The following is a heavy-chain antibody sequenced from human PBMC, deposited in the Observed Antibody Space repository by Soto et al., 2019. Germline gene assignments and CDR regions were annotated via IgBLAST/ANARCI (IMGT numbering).Heavy chain of an antibody. Sequence: LGESLKISCRASGYSFGSFWVGWLRQMPGKGLEYMGVIYPGDSATRYSPSFQGQVTISADKSTSTAYLQWSSLKASDTAVFYCARRRAGSFYFDSWGQGTLVTVSS. D-gene: IGHD3-10*01. J-gene: IGHJ4*02. CDR3: ARRRAGSFYFDS. CDR2: IYPGDSAT. CDR1: GYSFGSFW. V-gene: IGHV5-51*01.